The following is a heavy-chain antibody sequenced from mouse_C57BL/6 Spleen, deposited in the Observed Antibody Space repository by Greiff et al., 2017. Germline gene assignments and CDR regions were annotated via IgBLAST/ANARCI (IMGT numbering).Heavy chain of an antibody. V-gene: IGHV1-63*01. J-gene: IGHJ2*01. CDR1: GYTFTNYW. D-gene: IGHD1-1*01. CDR3: ASMIYYCRSYGD. CDR2: IYPGGGYT. Sequence: VQLQQSGAELVRPGTSVKMSCKASGYTFTNYWIGWAKQRPGHGLEWIGDIYPGGGYTNYNEKCKGKATLTADKSSSTAYMQFSSLTSEDSSIYNCASMIYYCRSYGDWGQGATLTVSS.